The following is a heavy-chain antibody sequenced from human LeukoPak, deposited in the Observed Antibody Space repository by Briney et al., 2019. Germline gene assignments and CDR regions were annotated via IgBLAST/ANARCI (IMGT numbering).Heavy chain of an antibody. D-gene: IGHD3-3*01. CDR1: GGSISSSNYF. CDR2: IHYSGST. J-gene: IGHJ6*03. V-gene: IGHV4-39*07. Sequence: PSETLSLTCSVSGGSISSSNYFWGWIRQPPGKGLEWIASIHYSGSTYSNPSLKSRVTISVDTSKNQFSLKLSSVTAADTAVYYCAREPSFAYMDVWGKGTTVTVSS. CDR3: AREPSFAYMDV.